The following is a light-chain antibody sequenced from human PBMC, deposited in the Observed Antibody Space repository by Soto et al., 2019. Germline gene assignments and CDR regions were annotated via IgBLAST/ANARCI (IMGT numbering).Light chain of an antibody. CDR3: CSYAGSSTWV. CDR1: SSNFVGDKY. CDR2: EGS. Sequence: QSAPTQPRSVSGSPGQSVAISCTGTSSNFVGDKYVSWYQQHPGKAPKLMIYEGSKRPSGVSNRFSGSKSGNTASLTISGLQAEDEADYYCCSYAGSSTWVFGGGTKLTVL. J-gene: IGLJ3*02. V-gene: IGLV2-23*01.